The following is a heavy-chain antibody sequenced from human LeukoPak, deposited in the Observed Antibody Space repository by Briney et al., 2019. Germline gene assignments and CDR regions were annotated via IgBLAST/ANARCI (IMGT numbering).Heavy chain of an antibody. D-gene: IGHD5-18*01. CDR3: ARARSSYGYGDAFDI. J-gene: IGHJ3*02. V-gene: IGHV3-30*04. CDR2: ISYDGSSK. Sequence: PGGSLRLSCAASGFTFSTYAMHWVRQAPGKGLEWVAVISYDGSSKYYPDSVKGRFTISRDNSKNTLYLQINSLRAEDTAVYYCARARSSYGYGDAFDIWGQGTMVTVSS. CDR1: GFTFSTYA.